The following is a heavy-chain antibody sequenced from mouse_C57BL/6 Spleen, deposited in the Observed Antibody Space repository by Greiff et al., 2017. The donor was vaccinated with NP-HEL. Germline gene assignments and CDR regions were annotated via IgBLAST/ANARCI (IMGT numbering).Heavy chain of an antibody. CDR2: IRNKANNHAT. J-gene: IGHJ4*01. CDR3: TRGGDGYPRGDY. CDR1: GFTFSDAW. V-gene: IGHV6-6*01. Sequence: EVKVEESGGGLVQPGGSMKLSCAASGFTFSDAWMDWVRQSPEKGLEWVAEIRNKANNHATYYAESVKGRFTISRDDSKSSVYLQMNSLRAEDTGIYYCTRGGDGYPRGDYWGQGTSVTVSS. D-gene: IGHD2-3*01.